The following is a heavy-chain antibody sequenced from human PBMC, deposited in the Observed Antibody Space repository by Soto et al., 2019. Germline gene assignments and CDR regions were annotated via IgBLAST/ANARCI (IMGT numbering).Heavy chain of an antibody. V-gene: IGHV3-23*01. J-gene: IGHJ4*02. CDR1: GFTFSNYA. CDR2: ISGNGGST. CDR3: AKRPASIITFDF. D-gene: IGHD2-2*01. Sequence: PGWSLRLSCAASGFTFSNYAMSWVRQAPGKGLEWVSTISGNGGSTYYADSVKGRFTISRDNSKNMLFLQINSLRDDDSAVYYCAKRPASIITFDFWGQGTPVTVSS.